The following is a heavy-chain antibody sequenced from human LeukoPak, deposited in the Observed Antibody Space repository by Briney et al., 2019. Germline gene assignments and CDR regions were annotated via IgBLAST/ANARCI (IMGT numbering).Heavy chain of an antibody. V-gene: IGHV4-34*01. D-gene: IGHD6-13*01. Sequence: SETLSLTCAVYGGSFSGYYWSWIRQPPGKGLEWIGEINHSGSTNYNPSLKSRVTISVDTSKNQFSLKPSSVTAADTAVYYCARGVAAAGSTNWFDPWGQGTLVTVSS. CDR3: ARGVAAAGSTNWFDP. J-gene: IGHJ5*02. CDR1: GGSFSGYY. CDR2: INHSGST.